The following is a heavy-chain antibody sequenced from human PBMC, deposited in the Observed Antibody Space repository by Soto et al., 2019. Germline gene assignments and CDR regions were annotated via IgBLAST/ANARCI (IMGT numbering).Heavy chain of an antibody. V-gene: IGHV4-4*07. Sequence: QVQLQESGPGLVKPSETLSLTCTVSGASISSFYWGWIRQSAGKGLEWIGRVYNSGTTDYNPSLKSRVTMSLDTAKNHFSLKMRSVIAADTAVYYCARDRLQLWSTTSYGLDVWGQGTTVTVSS. D-gene: IGHD5-18*01. J-gene: IGHJ6*02. CDR1: GASISSFY. CDR3: ARDRLQLWSTTSYGLDV. CDR2: VYNSGTT.